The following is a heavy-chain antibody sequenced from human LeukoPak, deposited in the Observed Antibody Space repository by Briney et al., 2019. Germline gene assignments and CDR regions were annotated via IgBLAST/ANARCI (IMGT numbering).Heavy chain of an antibody. CDR3: ARDITIFGVAPQNWFDP. CDR1: GGSFSGYY. J-gene: IGHJ5*02. V-gene: IGHV4-34*01. CDR2: INHSGST. D-gene: IGHD3-3*01. Sequence: SETLSLTCAVYGGSFSGYYWSWIRQPPGKGLEWIGEINHSGSTNYNPSLKSRVTMSVDTSKNQFSLKLSSVTAADTAVYYCARDITIFGVAPQNWFDPWGQGTLVTVSS.